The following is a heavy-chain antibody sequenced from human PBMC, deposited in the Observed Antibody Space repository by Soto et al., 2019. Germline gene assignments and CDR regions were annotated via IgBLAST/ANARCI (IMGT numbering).Heavy chain of an antibody. D-gene: IGHD6-19*01. V-gene: IGHV4-59*12. CDR2: IYYSGST. Sequence: PSETLSLTCTVSGGSISSYYWSWIRQPPGKGLEWIGYIYYSGSTNYNPSLKSRVTMSVDTSKNQFSLKLSSVTAADTAVYYCARARIAVAGGGMDWFDPWGQGTLVTVSS. J-gene: IGHJ5*02. CDR3: ARARIAVAGGGMDWFDP. CDR1: GGSISSYY.